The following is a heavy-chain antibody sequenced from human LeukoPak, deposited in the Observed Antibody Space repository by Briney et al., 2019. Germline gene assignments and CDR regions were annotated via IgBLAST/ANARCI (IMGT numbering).Heavy chain of an antibody. Sequence: GGSLRLSCAASGFTFSSYGMHWVRQAPGKGLEWVAFIRYDGSNKYYSDSVKVRVTISRDNSKHTLYLQMNSLRAEDTAVYYCAKAPSRKVVVPAATPYFDYWGQGTLVTVSS. V-gene: IGHV3-30*02. CDR1: GFTFSSYG. J-gene: IGHJ4*02. D-gene: IGHD2-2*01. CDR2: IRYDGSNK. CDR3: AKAPSRKVVVPAATPYFDY.